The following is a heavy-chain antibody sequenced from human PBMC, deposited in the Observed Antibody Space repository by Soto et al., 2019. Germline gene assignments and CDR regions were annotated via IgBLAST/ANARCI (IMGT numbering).Heavy chain of an antibody. V-gene: IGHV3-49*03. Sequence: PGGSLRLSCTASGFTFGDYAMSWFRQAPGKGLEWVGFIRSKAYGGTTEYAASVKGRFTISRDDSKSIAYLQMNSLETEDTAVYYCTREPPSSTSYHGADAFDIWGQGTMVTVSS. D-gene: IGHD2-2*01. CDR1: GFTFGDYA. CDR2: IRSKAYGGTT. CDR3: TREPPSSTSYHGADAFDI. J-gene: IGHJ3*02.